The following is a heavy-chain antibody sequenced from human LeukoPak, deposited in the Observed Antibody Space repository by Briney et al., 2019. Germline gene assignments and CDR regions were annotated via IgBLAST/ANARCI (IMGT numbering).Heavy chain of an antibody. CDR2: ISSSGSTI. J-gene: IGHJ3*02. CDR1: GFNFSSYS. Sequence: PGGSLRLSCAASGFNFSSYSMNWVRQAPGKGLELVSYISSSGSTIYYADSVKGRFTISRDNAKNSLYLQMNSLRAEDTAVYYCARVNIPRFTMIVVVKSTLEAFDIWGQGTMVTVSS. CDR3: ARVNIPRFTMIVVVKSTLEAFDI. V-gene: IGHV3-48*04. D-gene: IGHD3-22*01.